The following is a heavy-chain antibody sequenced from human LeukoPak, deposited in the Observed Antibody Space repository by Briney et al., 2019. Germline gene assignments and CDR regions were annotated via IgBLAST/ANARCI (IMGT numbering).Heavy chain of an antibody. V-gene: IGHV1-18*01. CDR1: SYTFSSYG. CDR2: ISAYNGNT. Sequence: ASVKVSCRASSYTFSSYGITWVRQAPGQGLEWMGWISAYNGNTNYAQKLQGRLTMTTDTSTSTAYMELRSLRSDDTAIYYCAREVPTGGRSFDYWGQGTLVTVSS. J-gene: IGHJ4*02. CDR3: AREVPTGGRSFDY. D-gene: IGHD1-26*01.